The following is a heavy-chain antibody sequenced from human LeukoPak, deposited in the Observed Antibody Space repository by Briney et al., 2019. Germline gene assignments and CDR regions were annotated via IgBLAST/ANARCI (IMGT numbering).Heavy chain of an antibody. Sequence: ASVTVSCKTSGGTFLSHTFSWVRQAPGHGLEWIGKITPVIETAKYAQTFQGRVSIYTDKDTTTVYMDLSGLRPDDTADYYCARVNLRGSNYNWFDPWGQGTRVSVSS. D-gene: IGHD3-10*01. CDR3: ARVNLRGSNYNWFDP. CDR1: GGTFLSHT. J-gene: IGHJ5*02. V-gene: IGHV1-69*08. CDR2: ITPVIETA.